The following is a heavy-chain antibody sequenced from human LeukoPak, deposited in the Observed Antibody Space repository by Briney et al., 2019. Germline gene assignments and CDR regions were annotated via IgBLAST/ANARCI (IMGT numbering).Heavy chain of an antibody. J-gene: IGHJ6*03. D-gene: IGHD3-10*01. V-gene: IGHV1-2*02. Sequence: GASVKVSCKASGYTFTGYYMHWVRQAPGQGLEWMGWINPNSGGTNYAQKFQGRVTMTRDTSISTAYMELSRLRSDDTAVYYCARDLRGPGWKSTDYYYMDVWGKGTTVTISS. CDR3: ARDLRGPGWKSTDYYYMDV. CDR2: INPNSGGT. CDR1: GYTFTGYY.